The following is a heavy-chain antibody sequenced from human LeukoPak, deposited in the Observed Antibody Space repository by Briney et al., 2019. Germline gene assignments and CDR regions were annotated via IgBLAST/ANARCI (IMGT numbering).Heavy chain of an antibody. Sequence: GGSLRLSCADSGFTVSSNYMSWVRQAPGKGLEWVSSISSSSSYIYYADSVKGRFTISRDNAKNSLYLQMNSLRAEDTAVYYCARRADIVVLPAASYYMDVWGKGTTVTISS. CDR3: ARRADIVVLPAASYYMDV. CDR1: GFTVSSNY. J-gene: IGHJ6*03. CDR2: ISSSSSYI. V-gene: IGHV3-21*01. D-gene: IGHD2-2*01.